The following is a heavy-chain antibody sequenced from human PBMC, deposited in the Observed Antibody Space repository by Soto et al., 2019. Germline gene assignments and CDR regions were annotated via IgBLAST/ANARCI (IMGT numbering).Heavy chain of an antibody. Sequence: PGESLKISCTGSGYSFTSYWISWVRQMPGKGLEWMGRIDPSDSYTNYSPSFQGHVTISADKSISTAYLQWSSLKASDTAMYYCASTNYYDSSGYYRYYGMDVWGQGTTVTVPS. D-gene: IGHD3-22*01. CDR3: ASTNYYDSSGYYRYYGMDV. CDR2: IDPSDSYT. V-gene: IGHV5-10-1*01. J-gene: IGHJ6*02. CDR1: GYSFTSYW.